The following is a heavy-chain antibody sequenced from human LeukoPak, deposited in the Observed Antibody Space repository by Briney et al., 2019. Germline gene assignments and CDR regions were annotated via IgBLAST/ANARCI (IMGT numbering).Heavy chain of an antibody. D-gene: IGHD1-26*01. V-gene: IGHV3-23*01. CDR3: AKDRLSRSYYDGAFDI. CDR2: TSNGGTA. CDR1: GFTFSSYG. J-gene: IGHJ3*02. Sequence: PGGSLRLSCAASGFTFSSYGMSWVRQAPGKGLEWVSGTSNGGTAYYADSVKGRFTISRDNSKNTLYLQMNSLRAADTAVYYCAKDRLSRSYYDGAFDIWGQGTMVTVSS.